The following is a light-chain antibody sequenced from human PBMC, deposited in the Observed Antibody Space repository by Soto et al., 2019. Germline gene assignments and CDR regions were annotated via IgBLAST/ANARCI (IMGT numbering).Light chain of an antibody. CDR1: STDIGAYNY. CDR2: EVT. J-gene: IGLJ2*01. V-gene: IGLV2-8*01. Sequence: QSALTQPPSASGSPGQSVTISCTGTSTDIGAYNYVSWYQQHPGKVPMVIIYEVTHRPSGVPDRFSGSKSANTASLTVSGLPAEDEADYCCSSYVRRNILIFGGGTKLTVL. CDR3: SSYVRRNILI.